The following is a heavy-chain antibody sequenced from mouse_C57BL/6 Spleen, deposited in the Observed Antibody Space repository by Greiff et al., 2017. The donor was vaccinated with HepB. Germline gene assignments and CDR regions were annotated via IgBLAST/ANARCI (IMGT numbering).Heavy chain of an antibody. CDR1: GYTFTSYW. V-gene: IGHV1-61*01. J-gene: IGHJ4*01. CDR3: ARGTTVVATEDAVDY. D-gene: IGHD1-1*01. CDR2: IYPSDSET. Sequence: QVQLQQPGAELVRPGSSVKLSCKASGYTFTSYWMDWVKQRPGQGLEWIGNIYPSDSETHYNQKFKDKATLTVDKSSSTAYMQLSSLTSEDAAVYYCARGTTVVATEDAVDYWGQGTSGTVSS.